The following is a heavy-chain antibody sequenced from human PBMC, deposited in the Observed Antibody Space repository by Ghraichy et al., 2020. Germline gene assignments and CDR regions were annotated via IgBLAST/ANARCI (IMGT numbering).Heavy chain of an antibody. V-gene: IGHV3-7*01. J-gene: IGHJ4*02. CDR1: GLTFSSYW. Sequence: GGSLGLSCVVSGLTFSSYWMTWVRQAPGKGLEWVANIKHDGSETYYVDSVKGRFTISRDNAKNSLYLQMDSLRAEDTAVYYCATYNANNARDFDNWGQGTLVTVSS. CDR3: ATYNANNARDFDN. CDR2: IKHDGSET. D-gene: IGHD1/OR15-1a*01.